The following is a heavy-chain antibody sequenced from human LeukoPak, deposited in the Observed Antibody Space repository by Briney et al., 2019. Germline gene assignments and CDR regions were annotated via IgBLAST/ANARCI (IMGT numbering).Heavy chain of an antibody. J-gene: IGHJ6*03. CDR2: IYTSGST. V-gene: IGHV4-4*07. Sequence: SETLSLTCTVSGGSISSYYWSRIRQPAGKGLEWIGRIYTSGSTNYNPSLKSRVTMSVDTSKNQFSLKLSSVTAADTAVYYCARDGRYYYGSSGYYYVYYYYMDVWGKGTTVTVSS. CDR1: GGSISSYY. CDR3: ARDGRYYYGSSGYYYVYYYYMDV. D-gene: IGHD3-22*01.